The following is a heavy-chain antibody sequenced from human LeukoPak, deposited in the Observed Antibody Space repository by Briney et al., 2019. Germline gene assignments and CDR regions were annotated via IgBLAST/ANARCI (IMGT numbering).Heavy chain of an antibody. V-gene: IGHV3-23*01. J-gene: IGHJ4*02. CDR1: GFTFSSYA. Sequence: GGSLRLSCAASGFTFSSYAMSWVRQAPGKGLEWVSAISGSGDNTYYANSVKGRFTISRDNSKNMLYLQMNSLRAEDTAVYYCAKDIPYCNGGSCKYWGQGTLVTVSS. CDR3: AKDIPYCNGGSCKY. D-gene: IGHD2-15*01. CDR2: ISGSGDNT.